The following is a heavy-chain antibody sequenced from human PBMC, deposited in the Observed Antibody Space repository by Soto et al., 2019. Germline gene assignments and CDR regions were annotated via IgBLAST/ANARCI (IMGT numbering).Heavy chain of an antibody. CDR1: GGIFSTYA. J-gene: IGHJ4*02. CDR2: IIPLFGTP. D-gene: IGHD3-10*01. Sequence: QVQLVQSGAEVKKPGSSVKVSCKASGGIFSTYAISWLRQAPGQGLEWMGGIIPLFGTPNYAQRFQGRVTITADESTSTAYMELSRLRSEDTAVYYCARDRDDYGSGNYYTRIDCWGPGTLVTVSS. CDR3: ARDRDDYGSGNYYTRIDC. V-gene: IGHV1-69*01.